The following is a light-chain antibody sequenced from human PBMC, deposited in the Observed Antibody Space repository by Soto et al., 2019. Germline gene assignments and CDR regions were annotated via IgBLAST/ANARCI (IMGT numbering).Light chain of an antibody. CDR3: QQYDKWPIT. Sequence: TQSAVTLSLTPGDRSTLSCRASQSISSYLAWYQQKPGQAPRLLIYDASNRATGVPARFRGSGSGTDFTLTISGLEPEDFSVYYCQQYDKWPITFGQGTRLEIK. CDR2: DAS. J-gene: IGKJ5*01. V-gene: IGKV3-11*01. CDR1: QSISSY.